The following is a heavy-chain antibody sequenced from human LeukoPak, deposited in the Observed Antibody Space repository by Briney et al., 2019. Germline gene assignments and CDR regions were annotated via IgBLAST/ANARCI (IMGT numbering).Heavy chain of an antibody. V-gene: IGHV3-23*01. CDR1: GFSFSTYD. CDR2: VRVRDSNT. Sequence: GGSLRLSCAASGFSFSTYDMTWVRQAPGKGLEWVSTVRVRDSNTFYADSVKDRFTISRDTSKNTVYLQMNSLTAEDTALYYCAKSGESNQFYFDFWGQGTLVTVSS. J-gene: IGHJ4*02. D-gene: IGHD1-14*01. CDR3: AKSGESNQFYFDF.